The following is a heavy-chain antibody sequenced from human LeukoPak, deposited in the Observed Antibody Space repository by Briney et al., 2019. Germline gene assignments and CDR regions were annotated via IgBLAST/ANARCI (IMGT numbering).Heavy chain of an antibody. CDR3: ARLGPIVIVPAATGAFDI. V-gene: IGHV5-51*01. CDR1: GYSFSSYW. CDR2: IYPGDSDT. D-gene: IGHD2-2*01. J-gene: IGHJ3*02. Sequence: GESLKISCKGSGYSFSSYWIGWVRQMPGKGLEWMGIIYPGDSDTRYSPSFEGQVTISADKSISTAYLQWSSLKASDTAMYYCARLGPIVIVPAATGAFDIWGQGTKVTVSS.